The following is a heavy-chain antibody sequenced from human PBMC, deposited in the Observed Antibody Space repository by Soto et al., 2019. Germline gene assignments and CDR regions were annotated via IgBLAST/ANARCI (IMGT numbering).Heavy chain of an antibody. CDR1: GGSVSSDTHY. V-gene: IGHV4-61*01. D-gene: IGHD3-16*01. J-gene: IGHJ6*02. CDR2: IYSSGST. CDR3: ARGHVSSRTTFFTYYYYYGMDV. Sequence: SETLSLTCTVSGGSVSSDTHYWSWIRQPPGKRLEWIGFIYSSGSTNYNPSLKSRVTISVETSKNQFSLKLSSVTAADTAVYYCARGHVSSRTTFFTYYYYYGMDVWGQGTTVTVSS.